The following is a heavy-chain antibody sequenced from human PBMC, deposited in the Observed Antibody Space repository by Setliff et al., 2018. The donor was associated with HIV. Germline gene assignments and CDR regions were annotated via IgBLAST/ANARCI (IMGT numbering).Heavy chain of an antibody. CDR2: INAGNGNT. J-gene: IGHJ5*02. CDR1: GYRFTNYG. V-gene: IGHV1-3*01. CDR3: VREGQWLA. Sequence: ASVKVSCKASGYRFTNYGISWVRQAPGQRLEWMGWINAGNGNTKYSQKFQGRVTITSDTAASTVYMELSSLKSEDTAVYYCVREGQWLAWGQGTLVTVSS. D-gene: IGHD6-19*01.